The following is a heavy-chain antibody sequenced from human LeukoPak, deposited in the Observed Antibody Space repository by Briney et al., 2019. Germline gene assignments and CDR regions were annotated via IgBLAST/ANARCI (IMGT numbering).Heavy chain of an antibody. CDR2: FYYIGST. CDR3: AINSLGDSRGYDY. V-gene: IGHV4-59*08. J-gene: IGHJ4*02. D-gene: IGHD3-22*01. CDR1: GGSISRYY. Sequence: SETLSLTCTVSGGSISRYYWSWIRQPPGKGLEWIGYFYYIGSTYYNPSLKSRVTISADTSKNQFSLKLSSATAADTAVYYCAINSLGDSRGYDYWGQGTLVTVSS.